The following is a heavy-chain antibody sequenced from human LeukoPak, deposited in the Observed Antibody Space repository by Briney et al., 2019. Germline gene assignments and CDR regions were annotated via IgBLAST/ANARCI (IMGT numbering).Heavy chain of an antibody. J-gene: IGHJ3*01. CDR1: GYAFTDYH. V-gene: IGHV1-2*02. D-gene: IGHD3-16*01. CDR2: VITKSGGT. Sequence: ASVKVSCKASGYAFTDYHISWVRQAPGQGLEWMGWVITKSGGTKYAQKFQGRVTMTRDTSTSTAYMEMSSLKSDDTAVYYCARTSADDYSWGTLGDAFDVWGRGTTVVVSS. CDR3: ARTSADDYSWGTLGDAFDV.